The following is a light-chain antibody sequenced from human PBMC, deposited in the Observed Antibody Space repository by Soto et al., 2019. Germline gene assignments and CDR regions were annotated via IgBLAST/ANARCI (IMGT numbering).Light chain of an antibody. CDR3: SSYTSSSKPYV. V-gene: IGLV2-14*03. J-gene: IGLJ1*01. CDR1: SSDIGGHNF. CDR2: DVN. Sequence: QSVLTQPASVSGSPGQSITISCTGTSSDIGGHNFVSWYQHHPGKAPKLMIFDVNNRPSGVSNRFSGSKSANTASLTISGLQAEDEADYYCSSYTSSSKPYVFGTGTKVTVL.